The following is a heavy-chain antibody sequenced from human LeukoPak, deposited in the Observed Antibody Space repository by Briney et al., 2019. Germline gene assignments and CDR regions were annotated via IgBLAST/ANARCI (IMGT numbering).Heavy chain of an antibody. Sequence: SETLSLTCTVSGGSISSSSYYWGWIRQPPGKGLEWIGSIYYSESTYYNPSLKSRVTISVDTSKNQFSLKLGSVTAADTAVYYCARHGSIATGAFTHWGQGTLVTVSS. CDR1: GGSISSSSYY. J-gene: IGHJ4*02. D-gene: IGHD6-13*01. CDR2: IYYSEST. V-gene: IGHV4-39*01. CDR3: ARHGSIATGAFTH.